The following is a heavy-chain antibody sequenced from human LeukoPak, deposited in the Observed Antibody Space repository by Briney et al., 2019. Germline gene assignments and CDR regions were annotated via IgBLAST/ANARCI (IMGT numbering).Heavy chain of an antibody. Sequence: PGGSLRLSCAASGFTFSSYGMHWVRQAPGKGLEWVAVIWYDGSNKYYADSVKGRFTISRDNAKNTLYLQMNSRRAEDTAVSCCARELYDYGDYVRAFDIWGQGTMVTVSS. CDR3: ARELYDYGDYVRAFDI. CDR1: GFTFSSYG. D-gene: IGHD4-17*01. CDR2: IWYDGSNK. V-gene: IGHV3-33*01. J-gene: IGHJ3*02.